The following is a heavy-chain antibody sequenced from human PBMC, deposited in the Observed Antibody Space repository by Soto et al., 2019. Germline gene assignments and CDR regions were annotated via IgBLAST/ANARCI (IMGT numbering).Heavy chain of an antibody. CDR3: AQMWFGELWHGMDV. J-gene: IGHJ6*02. CDR2: IIPILDVA. Sequence: QLVQSGAEVKKPGSSVRVPCKVSGGDFLINPISGVRRAPGKGPEWMGTIIPILDVAKNAQKFQGRVAITADKATSTVYMELRSLRSDDTAVYYCAQMWFGELWHGMDVWGQGTTITVSS. CDR1: GGDFLINP. D-gene: IGHD3-10*01. V-gene: IGHV1-69*02.